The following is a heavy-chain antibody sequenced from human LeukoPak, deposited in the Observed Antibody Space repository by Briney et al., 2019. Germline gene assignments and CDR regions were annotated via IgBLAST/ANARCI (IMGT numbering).Heavy chain of an antibody. CDR2: IKQDGSEK. Sequence: QPGGSLRLSCAASGFTFSSYWMSWVRQAPGKGLEWVANIKQDGSEKHYVDSVKGRFTISRDNAKNSLYLQMNSLRAEDTAVYYCARRTPITMVRGVIPLYYFDYWGQGTLVTVSS. V-gene: IGHV3-7*04. D-gene: IGHD3-10*01. J-gene: IGHJ4*02. CDR3: ARRTPITMVRGVIPLYYFDY. CDR1: GFTFSSYW.